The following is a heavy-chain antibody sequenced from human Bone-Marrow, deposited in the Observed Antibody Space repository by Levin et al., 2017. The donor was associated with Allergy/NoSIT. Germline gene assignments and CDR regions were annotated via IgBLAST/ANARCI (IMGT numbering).Heavy chain of an antibody. CDR2: ISYDGSNK. CDR3: AKDSGRGWNYAY. V-gene: IGHV3-30*18. D-gene: IGHD1-7*01. J-gene: IGHJ4*02. CDR1: GFTFSSYG. Sequence: PGGSLRLSCAASGFTFSSYGMHWVRQAPGKGLEWVAVISYDGSNKYYADSVKGRFTISRDNSKNTLYLQMNSLRAEDTAVYYCAKDSGRGWNYAYWGQGTLVTVSS.